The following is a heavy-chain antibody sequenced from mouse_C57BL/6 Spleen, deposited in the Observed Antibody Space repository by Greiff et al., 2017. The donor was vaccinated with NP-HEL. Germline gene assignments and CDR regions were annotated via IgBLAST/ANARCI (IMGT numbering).Heavy chain of an antibody. V-gene: IGHV2-2*01. CDR2: IWSGGST. CDR3: SRKGITTVGYAMDY. D-gene: IGHD1-1*01. CDR1: GFSLTSYG. Sequence: VQLQESGPGLVQPSQSLSITCTVSGFSLTSYGVHWVRQSPGKGLEWLGVIWSGGSTDYNAAFISRLSISKDNSKRQVFFKMNSLQADDTAIYYCSRKGITTVGYAMDYWGQGTSVTVSS. J-gene: IGHJ4*01.